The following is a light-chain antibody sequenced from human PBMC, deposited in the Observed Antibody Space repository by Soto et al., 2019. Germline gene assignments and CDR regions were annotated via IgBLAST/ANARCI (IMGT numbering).Light chain of an antibody. Sequence: EIVLTQSPGTLSLSPGERATLSCRASHSVSSSYLAWYQQKPGQAPRLLIYGASRRATGIPDRFSGSGSGTDFTLTISRLEPEDLAVYYCQQYDNSVWTFGQGTKVDIK. CDR1: HSVSSSY. CDR3: QQYDNSVWT. CDR2: GAS. V-gene: IGKV3-20*01. J-gene: IGKJ1*01.